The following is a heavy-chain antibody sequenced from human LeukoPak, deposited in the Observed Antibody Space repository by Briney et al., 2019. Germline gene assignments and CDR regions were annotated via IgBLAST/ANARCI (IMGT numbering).Heavy chain of an antibody. V-gene: IGHV3-30*02. D-gene: IGHD3-22*01. CDR3: ARGSAYSH. CDR2: IRYVGSNK. Sequence: PGGCLRLSCAASGFTFGSYGMHWVRQAPGKGLGWVAFIRYVGSNKYYADSVTGRFTISRDNSTNILYLQTNCLLAEETGVYYCARGSAYSHWGQGTLVTVSS. CDR1: GFTFGSYG. J-gene: IGHJ4*02.